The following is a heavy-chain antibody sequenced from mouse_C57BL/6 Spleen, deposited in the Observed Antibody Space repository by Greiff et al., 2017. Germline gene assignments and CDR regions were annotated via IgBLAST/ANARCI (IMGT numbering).Heavy chain of an antibody. CDR2: ISSGSSTI. V-gene: IGHV5-17*01. CDR1: GFTFSDYG. CDR3: ARPYYYGRAMDY. D-gene: IGHD1-1*01. J-gene: IGHJ4*01. Sequence: DVKLVESGGGLVKPGGSLKLSCAASGFTFSDYGMHWVRQAPEKGLEWVAYISSGSSTIYYADTVKGRFTISRDNAKNTLFLQMTSLRSEDTAMYYCARPYYYGRAMDYWGQGTSVTVSS.